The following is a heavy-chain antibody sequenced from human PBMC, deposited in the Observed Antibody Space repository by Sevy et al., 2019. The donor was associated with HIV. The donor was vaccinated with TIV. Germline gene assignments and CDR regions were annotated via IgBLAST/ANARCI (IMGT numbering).Heavy chain of an antibody. V-gene: IGHV4-34*01. D-gene: IGHD3-10*01. J-gene: IGHJ4*02. CDR1: GGSFSGYY. CDR3: ARGITMVRGVQTTSRTFDY. CDR2: INHSGST. Sequence: SETLSLTCAVYGGSFSGYYWSWIRQPPGKGLEWIGEINHSGSTNYNPSLKSRVTISVDTSKNQFSLKLSSVTAADTAVYCCARGITMVRGVQTTSRTFDYWGQGTLVTVSS.